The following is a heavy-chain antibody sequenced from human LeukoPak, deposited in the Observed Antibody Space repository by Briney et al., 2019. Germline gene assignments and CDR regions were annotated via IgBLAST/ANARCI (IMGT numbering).Heavy chain of an antibody. D-gene: IGHD2-2*01. CDR1: GYSISSGYY. Sequence: PSETLSLTCAVSGYSISSGYYWGWIRQPPGKGLEWIGSIYHSGSTYYNPSLKSRVTISVDTSKNQFPLKLSSVTAADTAVYYCARLHQGNSDYWGQGTLVTVSS. J-gene: IGHJ4*02. CDR3: ARLHQGNSDY. CDR2: IYHSGST. V-gene: IGHV4-38-2*01.